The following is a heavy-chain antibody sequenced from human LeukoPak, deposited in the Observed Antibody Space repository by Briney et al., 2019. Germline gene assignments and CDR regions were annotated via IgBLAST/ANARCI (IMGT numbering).Heavy chain of an antibody. CDR3: ARGGADYVIGY. CDR1: GFTFSDYY. CDR2: ISSSSSYT. V-gene: IGHV3-11*06. D-gene: IGHD4-17*01. J-gene: IGHJ4*02. Sequence: PRESLRLSCAASGFTFSDYYMSWIRQAPGKGLEWISFISSSSSYTNYADSVKGRFTISRDNTKNSLYLQMNNLRAEDTAVYYCARGGADYVIGYWGQGTLVTVSS.